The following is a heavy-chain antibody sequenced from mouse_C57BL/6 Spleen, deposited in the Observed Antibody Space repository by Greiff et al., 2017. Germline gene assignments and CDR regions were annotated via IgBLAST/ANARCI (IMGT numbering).Heavy chain of an antibody. J-gene: IGHJ1*03. CDR3: ASYVDKNWYFDV. V-gene: IGHV1-72*01. D-gene: IGHD2-12*01. CDR2: IDPNSGGT. Sequence: VQLLQSVAELVKPGASVKLSCKASGYTFTSYWMHWVKQRPGRGLEWIGRIDPNSGGTKYYEKFKSKATLTVDQPSSTAYMQLSSLTSEDSAVYYCASYVDKNWYFDVWGTGTTVTVSS. CDR1: GYTFTSYW.